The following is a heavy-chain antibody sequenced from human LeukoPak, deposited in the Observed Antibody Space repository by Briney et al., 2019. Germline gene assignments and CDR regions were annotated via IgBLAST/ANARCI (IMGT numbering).Heavy chain of an antibody. V-gene: IGHV3-33*01. CDR3: AREIFGPGSYPDF. D-gene: IGHD3-10*01. J-gene: IGHJ4*02. Sequence: PGTSLRLSCAVSGFAFNTYAMHWVRQAPGKGLEWVTLIWHDGSHKFYIDSVRGRFTISRDNSKNTVYLQMNGLRAEDTAVYYCAREIFGPGSYPDFWGQGTLVIVSS. CDR1: GFAFNTYA. CDR2: IWHDGSHK.